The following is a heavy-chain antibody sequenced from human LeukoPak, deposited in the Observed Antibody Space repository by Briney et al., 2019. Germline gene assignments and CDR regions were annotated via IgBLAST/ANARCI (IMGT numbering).Heavy chain of an antibody. D-gene: IGHD6-13*01. CDR2: IWYVGSNK. CDR3: AKEVGAADSPYYFDY. CDR1: GFTFSSYG. V-gene: IGHV3-33*06. J-gene: IGHJ4*02. Sequence: GGSLRLSCAASGFTFSSYGMHWVRQAPGKGLEWVAVIWYVGSNKYYADSVKGRFTISRDNSKNTLYLQMNSLRAEDTAVYYCAKEVGAADSPYYFDYWGQGTLVTVSS.